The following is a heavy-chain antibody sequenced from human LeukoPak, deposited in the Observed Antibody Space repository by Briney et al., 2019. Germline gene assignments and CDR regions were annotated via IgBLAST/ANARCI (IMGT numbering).Heavy chain of an antibody. CDR2: IYYSGST. Sequence: SQTLSLTCTVSGGSISSGGYYWSWLRQHPGKGLEWIGYIYYSGSTYYNPSLKSRVTISVDTSKNQFPLKLSSVTAADTAVYYCARASTGVYIDYWGQGTLVTVSS. D-gene: IGHD2-2*01. CDR3: ARASTGVYIDY. V-gene: IGHV4-31*03. CDR1: GGSISSGGYY. J-gene: IGHJ4*02.